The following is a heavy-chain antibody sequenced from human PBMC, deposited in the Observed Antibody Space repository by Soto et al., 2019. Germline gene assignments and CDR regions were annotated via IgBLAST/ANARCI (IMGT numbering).Heavy chain of an antibody. CDR1: GGSISSSSYY. D-gene: IGHD2-2*01. V-gene: IGHV4-39*01. Sequence: PSETLSLTCTVSGGSISSSSYYWGWIRQPPGKGLEWIGSIYYSGSTYYNPSLKSRVTISVDTSKNQFSLKLSSVTAADTAVYYCARTPICSSTSCYEAWFDPWGQGTLVTVSS. CDR3: ARTPICSSTSCYEAWFDP. J-gene: IGHJ5*02. CDR2: IYYSGST.